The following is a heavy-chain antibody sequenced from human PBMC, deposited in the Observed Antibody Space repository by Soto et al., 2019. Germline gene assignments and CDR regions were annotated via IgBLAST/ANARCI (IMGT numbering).Heavy chain of an antibody. D-gene: IGHD6-19*01. J-gene: IGHJ4*02. Sequence: GGFLRLSCAASGFTFSSYWMSWVRQAPGKGLEWVANIKQDGSEKYYVDSVKGRFTISRDNAKNLLYLQMNSLRAEDTAVYYCARDLAGTTLIYFDYWGQGTLVTVSS. CDR3: ARDLAGTTLIYFDY. V-gene: IGHV3-7*01. CDR2: IKQDGSEK. CDR1: GFTFSSYW.